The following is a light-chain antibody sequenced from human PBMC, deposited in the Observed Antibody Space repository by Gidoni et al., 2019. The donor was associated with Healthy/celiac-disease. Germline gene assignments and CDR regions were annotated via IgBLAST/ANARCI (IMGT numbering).Light chain of an antibody. CDR2: GKN. J-gene: IGLJ2*01. CDR1: SPRSYY. Sequence: SSELTQDSAVSVALGQTVRITCQGDSPRSYYASWYQQKPGQAPVLVIYGKNNRPSGIPDRFSGSSSGNTASLTITGAQAEDEADYYCNSRDSSGNHLVVFGGGTKLTVL. V-gene: IGLV3-19*01. CDR3: NSRDSSGNHLVV.